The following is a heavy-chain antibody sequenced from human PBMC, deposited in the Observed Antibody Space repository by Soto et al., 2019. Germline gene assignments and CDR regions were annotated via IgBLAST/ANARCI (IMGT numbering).Heavy chain of an antibody. CDR1: GGFVSSGSYY. CDR2: MSHSGGT. Sequence: QVQLQQWGAGLLKPSETLSLTCAVYGGFVSSGSYYWSWIRQPPGKGLEWIGEMSHSGGTHFNPSLKSRVTISVDTSKNQFSLKMSSVTAADTALYYCARVEPGTATTVVDAFDIWGPGTMFTVSS. CDR3: ARVEPGTATTVVDAFDI. J-gene: IGHJ3*02. V-gene: IGHV4-34*01. D-gene: IGHD1-1*01.